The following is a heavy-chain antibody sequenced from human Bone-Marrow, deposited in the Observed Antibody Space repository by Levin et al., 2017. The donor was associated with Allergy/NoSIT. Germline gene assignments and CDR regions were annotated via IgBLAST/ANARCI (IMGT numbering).Heavy chain of an antibody. CDR3: ARDRKGPFRVSGYFDL. CDR1: GFTFSSYW. Sequence: PGGSLRLSCAASGFTFSSYWMSWVRQAPGKGLEWVANIKQDGSEKYYVDSVKGRFTISRDNAKNSLYLQMNSLRAEDTAVYYCARDRKGPFRVSGYFDLWGRGTLVTVSS. D-gene: IGHD2/OR15-2a*01. J-gene: IGHJ2*01. V-gene: IGHV3-7*01. CDR2: IKQDGSEK.